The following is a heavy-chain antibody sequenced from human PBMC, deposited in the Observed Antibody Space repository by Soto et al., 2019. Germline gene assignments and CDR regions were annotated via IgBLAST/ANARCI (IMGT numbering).Heavy chain of an antibody. CDR2: ISFDGSNG. D-gene: IGHD1-26*01. Sequence: AGGSLRLSCVGSGFTFSSYGMRWVRQAPGKGLEWVAAISFDGSNGYYGDSVKGRFTISRDNSKNTLYLQMNSLRPEDTAVYYCAKDGNWELLPSTGMDVWGQGTTVTVSS. CDR3: AKDGNWELLPSTGMDV. J-gene: IGHJ6*02. V-gene: IGHV3-30*18. CDR1: GFTFSSYG.